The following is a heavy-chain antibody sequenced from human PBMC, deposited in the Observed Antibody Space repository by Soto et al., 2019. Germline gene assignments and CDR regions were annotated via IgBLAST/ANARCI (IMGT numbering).Heavy chain of an antibody. D-gene: IGHD5-12*01. Sequence: QFQLVQSASEVKKPGSWVTVSCKASGGTFRNSAISWVRPGPGQGLEWRGGIIPIFPTPDYAQKFQGRVTITADESTSTAYMELTSLRSEDTAVYYCALNNVGLQLGGNSYSAMDVWGQGTTVTVS. V-gene: IGHV1-69*12. J-gene: IGHJ6*02. CDR1: GGTFRNSA. CDR2: IIPIFPTP. CDR3: ALNNVGLQLGGNSYSAMDV.